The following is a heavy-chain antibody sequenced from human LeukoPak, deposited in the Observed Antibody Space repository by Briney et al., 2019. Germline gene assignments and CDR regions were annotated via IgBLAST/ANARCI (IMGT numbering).Heavy chain of an antibody. CDR2: ISYDGSNE. V-gene: IGHV3-30-3*01. D-gene: IGHD1-14*01. Sequence: GGSLRLSCAASGFTFSDYAMHWVRQAPGKGLEWVALISYDGSNESYADSVKGRFTISRDNSRSTLYLQMNSLRGEGTAVYYCAREEMGGTTRSGALTWGQGTLVTVSS. J-gene: IGHJ5*02. CDR1: GFTFSDYA. CDR3: AREEMGGTTRSGALT.